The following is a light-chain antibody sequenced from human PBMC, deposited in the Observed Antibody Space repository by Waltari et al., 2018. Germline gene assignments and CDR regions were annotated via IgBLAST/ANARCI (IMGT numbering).Light chain of an antibody. CDR3: QQYDSHPAGT. CDR2: WAS. Sequence: DIVMTQSPDSLAVSLGEMATLNCKSSPSVLSSSNTNNYLAWYQQKPGQPPKLLIYWASTRESGVLDRFSGSGSGTDCTLTVSSLQAEDGAIYYCQQYDSHPAGTFGQGTKVTIK. CDR1: PSVLSSSNTNNY. V-gene: IGKV4-1*01. J-gene: IGKJ1*01.